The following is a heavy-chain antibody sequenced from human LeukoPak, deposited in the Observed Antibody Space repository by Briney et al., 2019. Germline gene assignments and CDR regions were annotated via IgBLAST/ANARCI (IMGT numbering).Heavy chain of an antibody. Sequence: ASVKVSCKASGYTFTSYDINWVRQATGQGLEWMGGIIPIFGTANYAQKFQGRVTITADESTSTAYMELSSLRSEDTAVYYCAREEEQQLAPGAPNDDAFDIWGQGTMVTVSS. V-gene: IGHV1-69*13. D-gene: IGHD6-13*01. CDR3: AREEEQQLAPGAPNDDAFDI. CDR2: IIPIFGTA. CDR1: GYTFTSYD. J-gene: IGHJ3*02.